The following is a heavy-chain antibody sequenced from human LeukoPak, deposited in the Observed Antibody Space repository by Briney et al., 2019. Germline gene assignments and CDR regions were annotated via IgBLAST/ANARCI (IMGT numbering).Heavy chain of an antibody. D-gene: IGHD5-18*01. CDR1: GYSISSGYH. Sequence: SETLSLTCTVSGYSISSGYHWGWIRQPPGKGLEWIGSIYHSGSTYYNPSLKSRVTISVDTSKNQFSLKLSSVTAADTAVYYCARDVTAVDYWGQGTLSPSPQ. CDR3: ARDVTAVDY. CDR2: IYHSGST. J-gene: IGHJ4*02. V-gene: IGHV4-38-2*02.